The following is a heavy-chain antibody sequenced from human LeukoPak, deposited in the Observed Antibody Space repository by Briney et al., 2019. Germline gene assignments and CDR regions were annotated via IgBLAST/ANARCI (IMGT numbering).Heavy chain of an antibody. V-gene: IGHV3-33*03. CDR1: GFTFSDYG. Sequence: QPGRSLRLSCAASGFTFSDYGMHWVRQAPGKGLEWVAVIWNDGSYEYYADSVKGRFTISRDNSKNTLYLQMNNLRADDTAVYFCANPTRGGGSFLIDYWGQGTLVTVSS. CDR3: ANPTRGGGSFLIDY. J-gene: IGHJ4*02. CDR2: IWNDGSYE. D-gene: IGHD1-26*01.